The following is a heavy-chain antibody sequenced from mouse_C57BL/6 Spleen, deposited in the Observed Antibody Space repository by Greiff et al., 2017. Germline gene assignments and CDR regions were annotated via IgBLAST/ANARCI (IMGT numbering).Heavy chain of an antibody. Sequence: VQLQESGPELVKPGASVKISCKASGYAFSSSWMNWVKQRPGKGLEWIGRIYPGDGDTNYNGKFKGKATLTADKSSSTAYMQLSSLTSEDSAVCFCASAHYYAMDYWGQGTSVTVSS. V-gene: IGHV1-82*01. J-gene: IGHJ4*01. CDR3: ASAHYYAMDY. CDR1: GYAFSSSW. CDR2: IYPGDGDT.